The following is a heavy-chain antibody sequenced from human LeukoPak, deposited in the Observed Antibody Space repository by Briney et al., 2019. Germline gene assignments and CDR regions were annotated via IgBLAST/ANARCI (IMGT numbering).Heavy chain of an antibody. CDR2: ISSSSSYI. D-gene: IGHD6-25*01. Sequence: GGSLRLSCAASGFTISSYSMNWVRQAPGKGLEWVSSISSSSSYIYYADSVKGRFTISRDNAKKSLYLQMNSLTAEDTAVYYCARGPPWYFDLWGRGTLVTVSS. J-gene: IGHJ2*01. V-gene: IGHV3-21*01. CDR1: GFTISSYS. CDR3: ARGPPWYFDL.